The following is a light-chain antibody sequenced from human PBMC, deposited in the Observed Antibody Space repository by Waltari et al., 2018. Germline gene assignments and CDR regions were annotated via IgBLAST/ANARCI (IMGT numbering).Light chain of an antibody. J-gene: IGLJ2*01. CDR1: VLAQRS. V-gene: IGLV3-27*01. CDR2: KDS. Sequence: SYELTQPSSVSVSPGQTARITCSGDVLAQRSTRWFQPKPGQAPVLVIYKDSERPSGIPERFSGSSSGTTVTLTISGAQVEDEADYYCYSVDDNKRVFGGGTKLTVL. CDR3: YSVDDNKRV.